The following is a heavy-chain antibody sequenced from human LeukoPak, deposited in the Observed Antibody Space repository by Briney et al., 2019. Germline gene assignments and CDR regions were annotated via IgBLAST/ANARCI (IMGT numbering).Heavy chain of an antibody. Sequence: GGSLRLSCAASGFTFSSYSMNWVRQAPGKGLEWVSSISSSSSYIYYADSVKGRFTISRDNAKNSLYLQMNSLRAEDTAVYYCARESAIAAARSDAFDIWGQGTMVTVSS. V-gene: IGHV3-21*01. D-gene: IGHD6-13*01. CDR1: GFTFSSYS. CDR2: ISSSSSYI. CDR3: ARESAIAAARSDAFDI. J-gene: IGHJ3*02.